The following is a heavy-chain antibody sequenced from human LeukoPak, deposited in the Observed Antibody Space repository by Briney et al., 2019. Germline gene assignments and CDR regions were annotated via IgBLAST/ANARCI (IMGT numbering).Heavy chain of an antibody. Sequence: GGSLRLSCAASGFTFSSYSMNWVRQAPGKGLEWVSSISNSSSYIYYADSVKGRFTISRDNAKNSLYLQMNSLRAEDTAVYYCAKDRATEDIVVVVAAQRRAFDIWGQGTMVTVSS. V-gene: IGHV3-21*01. J-gene: IGHJ3*02. CDR3: AKDRATEDIVVVVAAQRRAFDI. CDR1: GFTFSSYS. D-gene: IGHD2-15*01. CDR2: ISNSSSYI.